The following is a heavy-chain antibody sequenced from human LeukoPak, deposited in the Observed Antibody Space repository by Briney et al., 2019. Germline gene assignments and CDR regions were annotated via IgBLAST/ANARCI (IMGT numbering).Heavy chain of an antibody. Sequence: PGGSLRLSCAASGFTFSYYGMHWVRQAPGKGLEWVAVISYDGGNKYYADSVKGRFTISRDNSKNTLYLQMNSLRAEDTAVYYCAKSHGYSYGFDYWGQGTLVTVSS. CDR2: ISYDGGNK. V-gene: IGHV3-30*18. J-gene: IGHJ4*02. D-gene: IGHD5-18*01. CDR3: AKSHGYSYGFDY. CDR1: GFTFSYYG.